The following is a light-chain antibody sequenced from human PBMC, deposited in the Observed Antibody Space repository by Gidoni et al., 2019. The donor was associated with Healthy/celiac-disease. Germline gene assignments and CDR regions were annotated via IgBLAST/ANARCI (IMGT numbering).Light chain of an antibody. CDR2: AAS. J-gene: IGKJ4*01. Sequence: DIQMPQSPSSLSASVGDRVTITCRASQSTSSYLNWYQQKPGKAPKLLIYAASSLQSGVPARFSGSGSGTDFTLTISSLQPEDLAIYYCQQSYSTPHTFGGGTKVEIK. CDR3: QQSYSTPHT. V-gene: IGKV1-39*01. CDR1: QSTSSY.